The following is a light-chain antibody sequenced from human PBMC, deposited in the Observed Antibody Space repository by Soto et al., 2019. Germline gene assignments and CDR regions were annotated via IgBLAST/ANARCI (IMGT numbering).Light chain of an antibody. V-gene: IGKV3-20*01. J-gene: IGKJ1*01. CDR2: AAS. CDR3: HQYGSSPWT. CDR1: QSVSSNY. Sequence: EIVLTQSPGTLSLSPGERATLSCRASQSVSSNYLAWYRQKPGQAPGLLIYAASSRATDIPDRFSGTGSGTDFTLTISRLEPEDFAVYYCHQYGSSPWTFGQGTKVEIK.